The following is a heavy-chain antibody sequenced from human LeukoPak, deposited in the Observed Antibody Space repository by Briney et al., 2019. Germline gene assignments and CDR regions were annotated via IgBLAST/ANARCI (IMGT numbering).Heavy chain of an antibody. CDR1: GFTFSSYA. J-gene: IGHJ4*02. CDR2: ISGSGGST. D-gene: IGHD4-11*01. Sequence: GGSLRLSCAASGFTFSSYAMSWVRQAPGKGLEWVSAISGSGGSTYYADSVKGRSTISRDNSKNTLYLQMNSLRAEDTAVYYCAKSSYSNSIPLFDYWGQGTLVTVSS. CDR3: AKSSYSNSIPLFDY. V-gene: IGHV3-23*01.